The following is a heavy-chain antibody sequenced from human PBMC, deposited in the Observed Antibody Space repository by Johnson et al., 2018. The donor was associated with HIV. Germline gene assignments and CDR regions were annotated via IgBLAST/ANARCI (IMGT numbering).Heavy chain of an antibody. CDR1: GFTFSTYA. Sequence: QMQLVESGGGVAQPGRSLRLSCTASGFTFSTYAMHWVRQAPGKGLEWVAIISYDGNNKYYADSVKGRFTISRDNSKNTLYLQMISLRSEDTAVYYCAKDRYIKGASTGFDIWGQGTMVTVSS. D-gene: IGHD1-26*01. CDR2: ISYDGNNK. CDR3: AKDRYIKGASTGFDI. J-gene: IGHJ3*02. V-gene: IGHV3-30-3*01.